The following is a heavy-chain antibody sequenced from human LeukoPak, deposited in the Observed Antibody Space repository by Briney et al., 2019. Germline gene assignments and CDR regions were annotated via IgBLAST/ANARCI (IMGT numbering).Heavy chain of an antibody. CDR3: ARDQSGWFDR. V-gene: IGHV4-39*07. J-gene: IGHJ5*02. CDR2: IYYSGST. D-gene: IGHD3-10*01. Sequence: SETLSLTCTVSGGSISSSSYYWGWLRQPPGTGLEWIGSIYYSGSTYYNPSLKSRVTISVDTSKNQFSLKLSSVTAADTAVYYCARDQSGWFDRWGQGTLVTVSS. CDR1: GGSISSSSYY.